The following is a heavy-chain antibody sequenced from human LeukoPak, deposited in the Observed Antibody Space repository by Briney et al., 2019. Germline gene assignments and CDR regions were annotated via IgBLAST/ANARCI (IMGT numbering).Heavy chain of an antibody. CDR2: ITGSGGSI. Sequence: PGGSLRLSCAAYGFTFRLYVMTWVRQAPGKGLEWVSAITGSGGSIYYADSVRGRFTISRDNSKNTLYLQMNSLRDEDTAVYYCSHPSTPDYGGLDYWGQGTLVTVSS. J-gene: IGHJ4*02. D-gene: IGHD4-17*01. V-gene: IGHV3-23*01. CDR1: GFTFRLYV. CDR3: SHPSTPDYGGLDY.